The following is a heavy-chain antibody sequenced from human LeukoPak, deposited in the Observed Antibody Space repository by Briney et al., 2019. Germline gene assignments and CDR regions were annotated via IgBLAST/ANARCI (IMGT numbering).Heavy chain of an antibody. CDR3: EKDRGIGPAGDARWFDP. CDR1: AFTFSSFG. J-gene: IGHJ5*02. V-gene: IGHV3-30*18. CDR2: ISYDGSDK. D-gene: IGHD6-13*01. Sequence: GTSLRLSCAASAFTFSSFGMQCVRQAPGKGLEWVAVISYDGSDKYYADSVKGRFTISRDNSKNTLYLQMNSLRAEDTGVYYCEKDRGIGPAGDARWFDPWGEGTLVTVSS.